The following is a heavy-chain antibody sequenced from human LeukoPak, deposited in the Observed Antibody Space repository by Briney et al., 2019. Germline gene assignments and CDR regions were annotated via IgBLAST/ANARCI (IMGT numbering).Heavy chain of an antibody. V-gene: IGHV4-34*01. D-gene: IGHD6-13*01. CDR1: GGAFSGYY. Sequence: SETLSLTCAAYGGAFSGYYRCWSRQPPGKGLEWIGEINHSGSTNYNPSLKSQVTISLDTSKNQFSLKLSSVTAADTAVYYCARGGRIAAAGTGYFDYWGQGTLVTVSS. CDR3: ARGGRIAAAGTGYFDY. CDR2: INHSGST. J-gene: IGHJ4*02.